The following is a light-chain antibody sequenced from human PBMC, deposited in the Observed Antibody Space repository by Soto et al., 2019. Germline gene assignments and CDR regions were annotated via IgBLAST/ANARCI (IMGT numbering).Light chain of an antibody. J-gene: IGKJ4*01. Sequence: DIQMTQSPSTRSASVGDRVTVTCRASQSISTSLAWYQQKPGKAPKLLIYRASALQSGVPSRFSGSGSGTEFTLTIDSLQPDDFATFYCQQYSTYPLTFGGGTRVDIQ. CDR3: QQYSTYPLT. CDR1: QSISTS. CDR2: RAS. V-gene: IGKV1-5*03.